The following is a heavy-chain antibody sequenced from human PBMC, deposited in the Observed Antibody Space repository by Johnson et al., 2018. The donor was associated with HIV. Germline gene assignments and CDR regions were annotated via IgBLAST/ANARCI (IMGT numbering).Heavy chain of an antibody. D-gene: IGHD1-26*01. CDR2: ISYDGSNK. Sequence: QVQLVESGGGVVQPGGSLRLSCAASGFTFSSYGMHWVRQAPGKGLEWVALISYDGSNKYHADSVKGRFTISRDNSKNTLYLQMNSLRAEDTAVYYCAKDMFRWELLDGDTFDIWGQGTMVTVSS. J-gene: IGHJ3*02. V-gene: IGHV3-30*18. CDR3: AKDMFRWELLDGDTFDI. CDR1: GFTFSSYG.